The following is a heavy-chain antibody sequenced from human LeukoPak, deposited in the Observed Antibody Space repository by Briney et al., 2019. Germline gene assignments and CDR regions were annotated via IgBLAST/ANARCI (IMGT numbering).Heavy chain of an antibody. CDR2: INSDGSGT. V-gene: IGHV3-74*01. CDR3: ARDGGYCSSTSCYQDY. Sequence: GGSLRLSCATSGFIFGNYRMHWVRQAPGKGLVWVSRINSDGSGTDYAESVKGRFTISRDNAKNTLYLQMNSLRTEDTAVYYCARDGGYCSSTSCYQDYWGQGTLVTVSS. D-gene: IGHD2-2*01. CDR1: GFIFGNYR. J-gene: IGHJ4*02.